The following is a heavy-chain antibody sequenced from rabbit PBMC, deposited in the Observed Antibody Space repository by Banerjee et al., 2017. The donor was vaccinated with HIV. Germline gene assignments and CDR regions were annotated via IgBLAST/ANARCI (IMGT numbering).Heavy chain of an antibody. J-gene: IGHJ4*01. CDR1: GFSFSNKYV. CDR2: INSSSGST. V-gene: IGHV1S45*01. CDR3: ARDLAGAIGWNFNL. Sequence: QEQLEESGGDLVKPEGSLTLTCTASGFSFSNKYVMCWVRQAPGKGLEWIACINSSSGSTVYATWAKGRFTISRTSSTTVALQMTSLTAADTATYFCARDLAGAIGWNFNLWGQGTLVTVS. D-gene: IGHD4-1*01.